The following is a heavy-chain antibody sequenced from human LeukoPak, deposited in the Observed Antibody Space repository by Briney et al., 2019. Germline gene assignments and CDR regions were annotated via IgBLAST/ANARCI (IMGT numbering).Heavy chain of an antibody. CDR1: GDSISSGDCS. CDR2: IHHSGNT. CDR3: ARSEVALFGVAPNWFDP. Sequence: SETLSLTCTVSGDSISSGDCSWNWIRQHPGKGLEWIGYIHHSGNTFYNPSLESRVTISVATSQNLFSLKLYSVIAADAAVYYCARSEVALFGVAPNWFDPWGQGTLVTVSS. D-gene: IGHD3-3*01. J-gene: IGHJ5*02. V-gene: IGHV4-31*03.